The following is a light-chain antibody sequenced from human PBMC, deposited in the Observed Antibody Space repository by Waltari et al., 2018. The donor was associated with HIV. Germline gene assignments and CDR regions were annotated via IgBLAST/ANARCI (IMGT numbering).Light chain of an antibody. Sequence: EIVLTQPPGTLSLSPGERAAISCRASENVKSTYLAWYQQRPGQGPRLLMYGSSSRASGIPERFVGSGSGTDFTLNITRLEPEDFAMYYCQQYGSSFWTFGQGTKVEMK. V-gene: IGKV3-20*01. CDR1: ENVKSTY. CDR3: QQYGSSFWT. CDR2: GSS. J-gene: IGKJ1*01.